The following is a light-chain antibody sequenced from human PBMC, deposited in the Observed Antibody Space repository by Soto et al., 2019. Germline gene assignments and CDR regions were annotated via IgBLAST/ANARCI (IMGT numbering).Light chain of an antibody. CDR3: QECVEWPNT. CDR2: GAS. CDR1: QIISGNY. J-gene: IGKJ5*01. Sequence: EVVGTVSLCTVSLSQGERATXSCRASQIISGNYLPWYQQKPGHAPRLLIYGASTRATGIPARFSASGSGTDFTLTISRLEPQDFAIYYSQECVEWPNTFVEGTCLDIK. V-gene: IGKV3-20*01.